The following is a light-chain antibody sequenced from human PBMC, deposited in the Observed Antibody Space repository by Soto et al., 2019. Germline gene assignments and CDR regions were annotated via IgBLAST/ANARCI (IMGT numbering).Light chain of an antibody. J-gene: IGLJ1*01. CDR3: CSYTRSGTLI. V-gene: IGLV2-14*01. CDR2: DVS. Sequence: QSALTQPASVSGSPGQSITISYVGTTGVIGDYNYVSWYQQHPGKVPKVIIYDVSNRPSGVSYRFSGTKSGITASLTVSGLQAEDEADYYCCSYTRSGTLIFGTGTKVTVL. CDR1: TGVIGDYNY.